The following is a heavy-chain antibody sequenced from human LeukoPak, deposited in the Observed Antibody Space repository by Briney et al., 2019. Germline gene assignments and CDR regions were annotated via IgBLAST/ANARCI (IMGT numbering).Heavy chain of an antibody. D-gene: IGHD3-3*01. Sequence: SETLSLTCTVSGVSINGNYWTWIRQLPGKGLEWIGFVSDTGDTDYNPSLKSRLTMSADTSKSQLSLSLSSVTAADTALYYCARVFRGVVTSNWFDPWGQGTLVTVSS. CDR2: VSDTGDT. V-gene: IGHV4-59*01. CDR3: ARVFRGVVTSNWFDP. CDR1: GVSINGNY. J-gene: IGHJ5*02.